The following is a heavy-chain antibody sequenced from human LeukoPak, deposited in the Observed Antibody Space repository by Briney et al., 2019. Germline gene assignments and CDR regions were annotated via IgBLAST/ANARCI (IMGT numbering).Heavy chain of an antibody. CDR1: GYTFTDYY. D-gene: IGHD3-22*01. J-gene: IGHJ4*02. CDR2: INPNSGGT. V-gene: IGHV1-2*06. CDR3: TRYYYHTSGFDY. Sequence: ASVKVSCKASGYTFTDYYIHWVRQAPGQGLEWMGRINPNSGGTNYAQNFQGKVTVTRDTSISTVYTELSGLRSDDTAVYYCTRYYYHTSGFDYWGQGTLVTVSS.